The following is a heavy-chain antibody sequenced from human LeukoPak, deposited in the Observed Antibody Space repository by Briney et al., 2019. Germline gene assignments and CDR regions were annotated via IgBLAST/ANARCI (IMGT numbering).Heavy chain of an antibody. CDR2: IDTDGSST. CDR1: GFTFSYDW. Sequence: GSLRLSCAASGFTFSYDWMHWVRQAPGKGLVWVARIDTDGSSTTYADSVKGRFTISRDNSKNTVYLQMNSLRVEDTAVYYCAKRGMGGSYYWFDFXXQGTLVTVSS. J-gene: IGHJ4*02. D-gene: IGHD1-26*01. V-gene: IGHV3-74*01. CDR3: AKRGMGGSYYWFDF.